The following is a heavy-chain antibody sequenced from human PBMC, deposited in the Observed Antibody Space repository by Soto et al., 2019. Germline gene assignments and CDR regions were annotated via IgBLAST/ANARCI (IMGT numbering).Heavy chain of an antibody. CDR1: GDSITSDSYF. Sequence: PSETLSLTCTVSGDSITSDSYFWAWIRQPPGKGLEWIGSIYYSGTTYYNPSLKSRVTISVDRSKNQFSLKLSSVTAADTAVYYCARLTTGTTRYYYGMDVWGQGTTVTVSS. V-gene: IGHV4-39*07. J-gene: IGHJ6*02. D-gene: IGHD1-1*01. CDR3: ARLTTGTTRYYYGMDV. CDR2: IYYSGTT.